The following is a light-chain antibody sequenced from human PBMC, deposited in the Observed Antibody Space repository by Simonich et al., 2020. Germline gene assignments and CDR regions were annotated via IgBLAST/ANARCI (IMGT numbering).Light chain of an antibody. V-gene: IGKV2D-29*02. Sequence: DIVMTQTPLSLSVTPGQPASISCKSSQSLLHSDGKTYLYWYLQKPGQSPQLLIYEVSNRVSGVPVRFSGSGSGTDFTLKISRVEAEDVGVYYCMQSIQLPLTFGGGTKVEIK. J-gene: IGKJ4*01. CDR1: QSLLHSDGKTY. CDR3: MQSIQLPLT. CDR2: EVS.